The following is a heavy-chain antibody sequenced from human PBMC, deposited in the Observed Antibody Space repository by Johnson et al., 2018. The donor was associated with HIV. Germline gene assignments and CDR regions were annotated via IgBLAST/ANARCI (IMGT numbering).Heavy chain of an antibody. CDR1: GFTVSSNY. CDR3: ARPGGDYSAFDI. V-gene: IGHV3-11*04. Sequence: QVQLVESGGGVVQPGRSLRLSCAASGFTVSSNYMSWVRRAPGKGLEWVSAISGSGGSTYYADSVKGRFTITRDNAKNSLYLQMNSPSAEDTAVYYCARPGGDYSAFDIWGQGTMVTVSS. J-gene: IGHJ3*02. CDR2: ISGSGGST. D-gene: IGHD4-17*01.